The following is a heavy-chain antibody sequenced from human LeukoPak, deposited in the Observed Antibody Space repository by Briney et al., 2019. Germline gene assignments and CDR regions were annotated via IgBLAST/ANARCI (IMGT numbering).Heavy chain of an antibody. J-gene: IGHJ5*02. CDR1: GYTFTSYG. D-gene: IGHD3-10*01. CDR2: ISAYNGNT. V-gene: IGHV1-18*01. CDR3: ASMVRGVPTPAGFDP. Sequence: ASVKVSCKASGYTFTSYGISWVRQAPGQGLEWMGWISAYNGNTNYAQKLQGRVTMTTDTSTSTAYMELRSLRSEDTAVYYCASMVRGVPTPAGFDPWGQGTLVTVSS.